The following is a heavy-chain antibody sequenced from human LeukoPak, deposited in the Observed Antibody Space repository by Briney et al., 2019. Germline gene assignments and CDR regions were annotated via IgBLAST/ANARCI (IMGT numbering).Heavy chain of an antibody. CDR3: AQAYNLENAFDI. V-gene: IGHV4-59*01. CDR1: GGSISSYY. CDR2: IYYSGST. D-gene: IGHD3-3*01. Sequence: PSETLSLTCTVSGGSISSYYWSWIRQPPGKGLECIGYIYYSGSTNYNPSLKSRVTISVDTSKNQFSLKLSSVTAADTAVYYCAQAYNLENAFDIWGQGTMVTVSS. J-gene: IGHJ3*02.